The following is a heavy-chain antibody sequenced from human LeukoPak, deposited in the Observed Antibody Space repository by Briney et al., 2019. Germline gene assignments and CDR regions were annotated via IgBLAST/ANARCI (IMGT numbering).Heavy chain of an antibody. Sequence: VASVKVSCKASGGTFSSYAISWVRQAPGQGLDWMGRIIPILGIANYAQKFQGRVTITADKSTSTAYMELSSLRSEDTAVYSCARDQIAAAGRVDYWGQGTLVTVSS. J-gene: IGHJ4*02. CDR3: ARDQIAAAGRVDY. CDR2: IIPILGIA. CDR1: GGTFSSYA. D-gene: IGHD6-13*01. V-gene: IGHV1-69*04.